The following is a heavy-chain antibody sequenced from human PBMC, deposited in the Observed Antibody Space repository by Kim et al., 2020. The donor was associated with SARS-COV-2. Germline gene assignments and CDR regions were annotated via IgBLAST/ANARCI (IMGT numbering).Heavy chain of an antibody. CDR3: ASSVLIYYYYGMDV. J-gene: IGHJ6*02. Sequence: NPSLTSRVTMSVDTSKNQFSLKLSSVTAADTAVYYCASSVLIYYYYGMDVWGQGTTVTVSS. V-gene: IGHV4-4*06.